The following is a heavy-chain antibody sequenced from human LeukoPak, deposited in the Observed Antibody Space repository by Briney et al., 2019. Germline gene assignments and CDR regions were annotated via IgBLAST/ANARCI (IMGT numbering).Heavy chain of an antibody. J-gene: IGHJ4*02. CDR1: GFTFSSFA. V-gene: IGHV3-23*01. Sequence: GGSLRLSCAASGFTFSSFAMSWVRRAPGKGLEWISAISGSGDSTYYADSVKGRFTISRDNSKNTLYLQMNSLRAEDTALYYCAKAISWYYFDYWGQGTLVTVSS. CDR2: ISGSGDST. D-gene: IGHD2-8*02. CDR3: AKAISWYYFDY.